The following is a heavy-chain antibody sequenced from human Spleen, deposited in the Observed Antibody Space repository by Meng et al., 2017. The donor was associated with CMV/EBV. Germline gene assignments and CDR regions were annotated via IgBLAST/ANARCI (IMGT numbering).Heavy chain of an antibody. D-gene: IGHD3-3*01. J-gene: IGHJ5*02. V-gene: IGHV4-39*07. CDR1: GGSISSSSYY. CDR2: IYYSGST. CDR3: VRAFTIFGVVTSGDWFDP. Sequence: SETLSLTCTVSGGSISSSSYYWGWIRQPPGKGLEWIGSIYYSGSTYYNPSLKSRVTISVDTSKNQFSLKLSSVTAADTAVYYCVRAFTIFGVVTSGDWFDPWGQGTLVTVSS.